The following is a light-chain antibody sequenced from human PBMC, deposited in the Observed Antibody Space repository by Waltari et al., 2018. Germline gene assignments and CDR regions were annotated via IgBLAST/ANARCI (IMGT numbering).Light chain of an antibody. CDR2: KNN. CDR1: SSNIGRND. J-gene: IGLJ2*01. V-gene: IGLV1-47*01. CDR3: AAWDDSRSVV. Sequence: QSVLTQPPSASGTPGQRVTISCSGSSSNIGRNDVYWYQQLPGTAPKLLIYKNNQRPSGVPDRFSGSKSGTSASLAISGLRSDDEADYYCAAWDDSRSVVFGGGTKLAVL.